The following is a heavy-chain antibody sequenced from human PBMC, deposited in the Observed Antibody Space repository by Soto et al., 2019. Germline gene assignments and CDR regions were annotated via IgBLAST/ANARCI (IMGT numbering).Heavy chain of an antibody. D-gene: IGHD4-17*01. CDR3: AKDSGWVTNYYYYYMDV. J-gene: IGHJ6*03. Sequence: QLQLVESGGGVVQPGRSLRLSCAASGFTFSSYGMHWVRQAPGKGLEWVAVISYDGSNKYYADSVKGRFTISRDNSKNTLYLQMNSLRAEDTAVYYCAKDSGWVTNYYYYYMDVWGKWTTVTVSS. V-gene: IGHV3-30*18. CDR2: ISYDGSNK. CDR1: GFTFSSYG.